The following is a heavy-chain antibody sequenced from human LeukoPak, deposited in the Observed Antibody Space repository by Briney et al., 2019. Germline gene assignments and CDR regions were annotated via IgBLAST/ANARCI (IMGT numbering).Heavy chain of an antibody. Sequence: SETLSLTCAVYGGSFSGYYWSWIRQPRGKGLEWIGEIKDSGSTNYNPSLKSRVTISVDTSKNHFSLKLSSVTAADTAVYYCARGYDYVWGSYRFDYWGQGTLVTVSS. CDR2: IKDSGST. CDR1: GGSFSGYY. J-gene: IGHJ4*02. D-gene: IGHD3-16*02. V-gene: IGHV4-34*01. CDR3: ARGYDYVWGSYRFDY.